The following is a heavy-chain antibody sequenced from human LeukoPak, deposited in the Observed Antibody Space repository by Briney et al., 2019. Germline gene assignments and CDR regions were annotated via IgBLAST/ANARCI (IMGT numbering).Heavy chain of an antibody. Sequence: GGSLRLSCAASGFTLSSFSMHWVRQAPGKGLEWVSGITGSGGSTYYADSVKGRFIISRDNSKNTLYLQMNSLRADDTAVYYCAKRLVEATTSSYDYWGQGTLVTVSS. CDR3: AKRLVEATTSSYDY. CDR1: GFTLSSFS. D-gene: IGHD1-26*01. CDR2: ITGSGGST. J-gene: IGHJ4*02. V-gene: IGHV3-23*01.